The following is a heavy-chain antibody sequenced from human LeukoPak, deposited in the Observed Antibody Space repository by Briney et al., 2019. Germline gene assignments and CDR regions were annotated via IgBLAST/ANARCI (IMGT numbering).Heavy chain of an antibody. Sequence: SETLSLTCTVSGGSISVYYWSWIRQPPGKGLEWIGYIYYSGNTNYNPSLKSRVTISVDTSKNQFSLRLSSVTAADTAVYYCARGALRTTYYYDSSDEGFDYWGQGTLVTVSS. D-gene: IGHD3-22*01. CDR1: GGSISVYY. CDR2: IYYSGNT. CDR3: ARGALRTTYYYDSSDEGFDY. J-gene: IGHJ4*02. V-gene: IGHV4-59*08.